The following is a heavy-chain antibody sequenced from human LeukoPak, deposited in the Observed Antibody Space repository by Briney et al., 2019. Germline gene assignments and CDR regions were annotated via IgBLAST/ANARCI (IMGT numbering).Heavy chain of an antibody. D-gene: IGHD4-17*01. J-gene: IGHJ3*02. V-gene: IGHV3-48*02. CDR3: ARDGPHDYGGGEAFDI. CDR2: ISSSSSTI. CDR1: GFTFSSYA. Sequence: PGGSLRLSCAASGFTFSSYAMSWVRQAPGKGLEWVSYISSSSSTIYYADSVKGRFTISRDNAKNSLYLQMNSLRDEDTAVYYCARDGPHDYGGGEAFDIWGQGTMVTVSS.